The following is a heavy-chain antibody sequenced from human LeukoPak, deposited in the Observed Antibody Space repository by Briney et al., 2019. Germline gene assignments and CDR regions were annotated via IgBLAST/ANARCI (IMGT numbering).Heavy chain of an antibody. D-gene: IGHD5-24*01. CDR2: ISWNSGGI. Sequence: PGGSLRLSCAASGFTFDDYAVHWVRQAPGKGLEWVSGISWNSGGIAYADSVKGRFTISRDNAKNSLYLQMNSLRPEDTALYYCAKDRGHNTIMARGFDYWGQGTLVTVSS. J-gene: IGHJ4*02. CDR3: AKDRGHNTIMARGFDY. V-gene: IGHV3-9*01. CDR1: GFTFDDYA.